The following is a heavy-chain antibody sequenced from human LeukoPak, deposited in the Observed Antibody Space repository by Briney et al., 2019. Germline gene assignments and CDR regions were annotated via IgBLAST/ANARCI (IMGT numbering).Heavy chain of an antibody. V-gene: IGHV1-69*13. D-gene: IGHD4-17*01. CDR3: ARDLLGDHGY. CDR2: IIPIFGTA. Sequence: GASVKVSCKASGYTFTSYGISWVRQAPGQGLEWMGGIIPIFGTANYAQKFQGRVTITADESTSTAYTELSSLRSEDTAVYYCARDLLGDHGYWGQGTLVTVSS. J-gene: IGHJ4*02. CDR1: GYTFTSYG.